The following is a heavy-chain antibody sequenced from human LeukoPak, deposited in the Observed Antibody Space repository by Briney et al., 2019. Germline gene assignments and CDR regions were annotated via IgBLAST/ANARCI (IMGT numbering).Heavy chain of an antibody. D-gene: IGHD2-2*01. J-gene: IGHJ4*02. CDR2: ISGSGGST. CDR3: ARPRGCSSNRCNNFDY. Sequence: GGSLRLSCAASGFTFSSYAMSWVRQAPGKGLEWVPAISGSGGSTYYADSVKGRFTISRGNAKNSLYLQMDSLRAEDTAVYYCARPRGCSSNRCNNFDYWGQGALVTVSS. CDR1: GFTFSSYA. V-gene: IGHV3-23*01.